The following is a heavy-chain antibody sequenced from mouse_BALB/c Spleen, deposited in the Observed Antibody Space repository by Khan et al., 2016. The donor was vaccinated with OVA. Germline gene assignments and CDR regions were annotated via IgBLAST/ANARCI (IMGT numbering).Heavy chain of an antibody. D-gene: IGHD1-2*01. Sequence: EVELVESGGDLVKPGGSLKLSCAASGFTFSSYSMSWVRQTPDKRLEWVASISSGGDYTYYPDSVTGRFTISRDNAKNTVYLKMSDLKCVDTAMYYGADHFSGWIAYWGQGTLVTVSA. CDR1: GFTFSSYS. V-gene: IGHV5-6*01. J-gene: IGHJ3*01. CDR2: ISSGGDYT. CDR3: ADHFSGWIAY.